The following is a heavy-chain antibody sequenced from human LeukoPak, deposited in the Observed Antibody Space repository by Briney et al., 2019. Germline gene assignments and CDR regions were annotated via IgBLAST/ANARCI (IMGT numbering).Heavy chain of an antibody. CDR2: ITPSGGST. D-gene: IGHD6-13*01. V-gene: IGHV1-46*01. CDR1: GYTFTNYY. Sequence: ASVKVSFKSSGYTFTNYYIHWGRQAPGQGLEWMGVITPSGGSTSYAQKVQGRVTMTMDTSTITVYMELSRQRSEDTAVYYCARGGPIAAAGTDAFDSWGQGTMVTAPS. CDR3: ARGGPIAAAGTDAFDS. J-gene: IGHJ3*02.